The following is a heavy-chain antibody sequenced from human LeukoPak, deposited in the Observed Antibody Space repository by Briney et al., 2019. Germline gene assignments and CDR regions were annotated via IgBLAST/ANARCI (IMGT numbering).Heavy chain of an antibody. J-gene: IGHJ5*02. CDR3: ASSSGWYHNNWFDP. CDR2: ISAYNGNT. D-gene: IGHD6-19*01. Sequence: GASVKVSCKASGYTFTSYGLSWVRQAPGQGLEWMGWISAYNGNTNYAQKLQGRVTMTTDTSTSTAYMELRSLRSDDTAVYYCASSSGWYHNNWFDPWGQGTLVTVSS. CDR1: GYTFTSYG. V-gene: IGHV1-18*01.